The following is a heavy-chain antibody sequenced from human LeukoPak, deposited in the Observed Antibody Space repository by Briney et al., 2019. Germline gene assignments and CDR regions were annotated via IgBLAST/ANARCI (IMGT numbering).Heavy chain of an antibody. Sequence: ASVKVSCKASGYTFTDYYMHWVRQAPGQGLEWMGWINPNSGVTMYAQNFQGRVTMTRDTSISTAYMELSRLRSDDTAVYYCARDPVGVAYYYYYMDVWGKGTTVTVSS. V-gene: IGHV1-2*02. CDR3: ARDPVGVAYYYYYMDV. J-gene: IGHJ6*03. CDR2: INPNSGVT. D-gene: IGHD1-26*01. CDR1: GYTFTDYY.